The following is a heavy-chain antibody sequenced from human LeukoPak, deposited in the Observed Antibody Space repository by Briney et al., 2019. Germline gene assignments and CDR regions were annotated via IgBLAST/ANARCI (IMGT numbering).Heavy chain of an antibody. CDR2: VYSSGST. V-gene: IGHV4-4*07. J-gene: IGHJ6*03. Sequence: SETLSLTCTVSGGSISSYYWSWIRQPTGKGLEWIGRVYSSGSTNYNPSLKSRVTISVDTSKNQFSLKLSSVTAADTAVYYCARNYYYYYMDVWGKGTTVTVSS. CDR1: GGSISSYY. CDR3: ARNYYYYYMDV.